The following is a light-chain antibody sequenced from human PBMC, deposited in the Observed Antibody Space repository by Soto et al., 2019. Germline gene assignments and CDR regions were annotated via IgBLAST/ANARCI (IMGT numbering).Light chain of an antibody. J-gene: IGKJ4*01. CDR3: QQSYSTPPFT. V-gene: IGKV1-39*01. Sequence: DIQMTQSPSSLSASVGDRVTITCRASQSISSYLNWYQQKPGKAPKLLIYGASSLQSGVPSRFSGSGSGTDFTPTISSLQPEDFATYYCQQSYSTPPFTFGGGTKVEIK. CDR1: QSISSY. CDR2: GAS.